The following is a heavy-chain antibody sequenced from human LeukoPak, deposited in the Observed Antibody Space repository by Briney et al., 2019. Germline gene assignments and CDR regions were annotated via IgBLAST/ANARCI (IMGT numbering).Heavy chain of an antibody. CDR3: ARNDRGRPADY. J-gene: IGHJ4*02. CDR1: GASINNSPYY. CDR2: HYSGTT. D-gene: IGHD1-26*01. V-gene: IGHV4-39*01. Sequence: SETLSLTCTVSGASINNSPYYWGWIRQPPGKELEWIVSHYSGTTYYNPSLKSRVTISIDTSKNQFSLRLISVTAADTAVFYCARNDRGRPADYWGQGTLVTVSS.